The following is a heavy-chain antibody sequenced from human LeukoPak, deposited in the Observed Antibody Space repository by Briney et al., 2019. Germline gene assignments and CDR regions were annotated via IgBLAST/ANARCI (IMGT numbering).Heavy chain of an antibody. Sequence: GASVKVSCKASGYTFTSYYMHWVRQAPGQGLEWMGIINPSGGSTSYAQKFQGRVTMTRDMSTGTVYMEPSSLRSEDTAVYYCARDYDSSGYLVSGDYWGQGTLVTVSS. J-gene: IGHJ4*02. CDR1: GYTFTSYY. CDR2: INPSGGST. D-gene: IGHD3-22*01. V-gene: IGHV1-46*01. CDR3: ARDYDSSGYLVSGDY.